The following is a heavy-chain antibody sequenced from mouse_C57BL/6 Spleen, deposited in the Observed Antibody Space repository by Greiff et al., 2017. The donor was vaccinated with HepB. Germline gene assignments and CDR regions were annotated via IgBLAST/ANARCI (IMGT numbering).Heavy chain of an antibody. D-gene: IGHD2-4*01. CDR1: GYTFTTYP. CDR2: FHPYNDDT. CDR3: ARRDDYDEAWFAY. V-gene: IGHV1-47*01. J-gene: IGHJ3*01. Sequence: QVHVKQSGAELVKPGASVKMSCKASGYTFTTYPIEWMKQNHGKSLEWIGNFHPYNDDTKYNEKFKGKATLTVEKSSSTVYLELSRLTSDDSAVYYCARRDDYDEAWFAYWGQGTLVTVSA.